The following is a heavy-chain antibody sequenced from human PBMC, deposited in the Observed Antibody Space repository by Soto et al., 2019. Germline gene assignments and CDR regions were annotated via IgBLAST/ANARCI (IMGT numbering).Heavy chain of an antibody. Sequence: GGSLRLSCAASGFTFSDYYMSWIRQAPGKGLEWVSYISSSSTYTSYADSVKGRFTISRDNAKNSLYLQMNSLRAEDTAVYYSARDRRGIAAAGSHFDYWGQGTLVTVSS. V-gene: IGHV3-11*05. D-gene: IGHD6-13*01. J-gene: IGHJ4*02. CDR1: GFTFSDYY. CDR3: ARDRRGIAAAGSHFDY. CDR2: ISSSSTYT.